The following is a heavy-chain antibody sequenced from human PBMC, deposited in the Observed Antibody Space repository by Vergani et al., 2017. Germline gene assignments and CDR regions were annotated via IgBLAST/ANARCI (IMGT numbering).Heavy chain of an antibody. D-gene: IGHD5-24*01. CDR3: ASSPEVEMATIEGAFDI. V-gene: IGHV4-39*01. Sequence: QLQLQESGPGLVKPSETLSLTCTVSGGSISSSSYYWGWIRQPPGKGLEWIGSIYYSGSTYYNPSLKSRVTISVDTSKNQFSLKLSSVTAADTAVYYCASSPEVEMATIEGAFDIWGQGTMVTVSS. CDR2: IYYSGST. CDR1: GGSISSSSYY. J-gene: IGHJ3*02.